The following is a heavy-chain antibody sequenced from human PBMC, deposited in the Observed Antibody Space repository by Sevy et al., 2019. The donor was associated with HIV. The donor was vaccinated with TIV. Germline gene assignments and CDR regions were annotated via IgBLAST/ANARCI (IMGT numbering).Heavy chain of an antibody. CDR1: GFTFSSYA. V-gene: IGHV3-23*01. CDR2: ISGSGGST. Sequence: EGSLRLSCAASGFTFSSYAMSWVRQAPGKGLEWVSAISGSGGSTYYADSVKGRFTISRDNSKNTLYLQMNSLRAEDTAVYYCAKEEEDLTYYYMDVWGKGTTVTVSS. D-gene: IGHD2-15*01. CDR3: AKEEEDLTYYYMDV. J-gene: IGHJ6*03.